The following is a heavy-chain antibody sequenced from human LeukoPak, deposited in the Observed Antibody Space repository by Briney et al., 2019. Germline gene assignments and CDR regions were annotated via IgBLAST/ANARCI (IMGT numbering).Heavy chain of an antibody. CDR3: ARFAPYIAARPYYFDY. CDR1: GYTFTSYG. Sequence: VASVKVSCKASGYTFTSYGISWVRQAPGQGLEWMGRISAYNGNTNYAQKLQGRVTMTTDTSTSTAYMELRSLRSDDTAVYYCARFAPYIAARPYYFDYWGQGTLVTVSS. V-gene: IGHV1-18*01. D-gene: IGHD6-6*01. CDR2: ISAYNGNT. J-gene: IGHJ4*02.